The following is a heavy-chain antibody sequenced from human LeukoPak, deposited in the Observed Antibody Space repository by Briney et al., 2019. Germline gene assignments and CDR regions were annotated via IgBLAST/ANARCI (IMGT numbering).Heavy chain of an antibody. D-gene: IGHD1-20*01. Sequence: SVKASCKASGGTFSSYAISWVRQAPGQGLEWMGGIIPILGTANYAQKFQGRVTITADESTSTAYMELSSLRSEDTAVYYCARDQGITGTTGYWGQGTLVTVSS. J-gene: IGHJ4*02. CDR3: ARDQGITGTTGY. V-gene: IGHV1-69*13. CDR1: GGTFSSYA. CDR2: IIPILGTA.